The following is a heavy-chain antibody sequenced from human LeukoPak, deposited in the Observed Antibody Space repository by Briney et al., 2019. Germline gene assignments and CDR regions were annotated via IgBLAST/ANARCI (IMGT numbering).Heavy chain of an antibody. V-gene: IGHV4-4*02. Sequence: SGTLSLTCTVSRGSISSPNWWTWVRQPPGKGLEWIGSIYYSGSTYYNPSLKSRVTISVDTSKNQFSLKLSSVTAADTAVYYCARDLISFGVDYWGQGTLVTVSS. CDR3: ARDLISFGVDY. D-gene: IGHD3-3*01. CDR2: IYYSGST. J-gene: IGHJ4*02. CDR1: RGSISSPNW.